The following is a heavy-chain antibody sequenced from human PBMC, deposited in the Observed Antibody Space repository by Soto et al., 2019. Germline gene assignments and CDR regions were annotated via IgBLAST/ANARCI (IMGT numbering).Heavy chain of an antibody. CDR2: ISGGGETT. CDR1: GFTFSSYA. V-gene: IGHV3-23*01. Sequence: EVQLLESGGGLVQPGGSLRLSCAASGFTFSSYAMWWVRQAPGKGLECVSAISGGGETTYYADSVKGRFTISRDNSKNTLSLQMNGLRAEDTAVYYCAFNSGSGSYYFDYWGQGTLVTVSS. CDR3: AFNSGSGSYYFDY. D-gene: IGHD3-10*01. J-gene: IGHJ4*02.